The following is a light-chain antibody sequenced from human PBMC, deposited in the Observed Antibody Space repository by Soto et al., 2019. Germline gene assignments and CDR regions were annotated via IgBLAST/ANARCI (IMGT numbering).Light chain of an antibody. CDR2: GAS. V-gene: IGKV3-15*01. CDR1: QSVSSN. Sequence: EIVMTQSPATLSVSPGGRATLSCRASQSVSSNLAWYQQKPGQAPRLRIYGASTRATGIPARFSGSGSGTEFTLIISSLQSEDFAVYYCQQYNNWPPWTFGQGTKVEIK. J-gene: IGKJ1*01. CDR3: QQYNNWPPWT.